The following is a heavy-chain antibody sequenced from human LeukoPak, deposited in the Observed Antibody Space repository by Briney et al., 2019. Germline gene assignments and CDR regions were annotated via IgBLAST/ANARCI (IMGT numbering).Heavy chain of an antibody. J-gene: IGHJ6*03. CDR2: INHSGST. D-gene: IGHD1-14*01. CDR3: ARGDHLYDYYYYYMDV. V-gene: IGHV4-34*01. Sequence: SETLSLTCAVYGGSFSGYYWSWIRQPPGKGLGWIGEINHSGSTNYNPSLKSRVTISVDTSKSQFSLKLSSVTAADTAVYYCARGDHLYDYYYYYMDVWGKGTTVTVSS. CDR1: GGSFSGYY.